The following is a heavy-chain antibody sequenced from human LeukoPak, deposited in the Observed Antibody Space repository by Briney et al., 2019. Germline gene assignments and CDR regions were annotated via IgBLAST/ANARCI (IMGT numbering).Heavy chain of an antibody. CDR1: GYTFTSYY. CDR2: INPSGGST. V-gene: IGHV1-46*01. CDR3: ARDYYDSSGYYYVQLFF. D-gene: IGHD3-22*01. J-gene: IGHJ3*01. Sequence: ASVKVSCKASGYTFTSYYMHWVRQAPGQGLEWMGIINPSGGSTSYAQKFQGRVTMTRDTSTSTVYMELSSLRSEDTAVYYCARDYYDSSGYYYVQLFFWGQGTMVTVSS.